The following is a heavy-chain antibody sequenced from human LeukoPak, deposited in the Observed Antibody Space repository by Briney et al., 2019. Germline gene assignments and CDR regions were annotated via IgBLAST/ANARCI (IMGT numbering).Heavy chain of an antibody. CDR1: GFPFSSYS. V-gene: IGHV3-21*01. CDR2: ISSSTTYK. Sequence: GGSLRLSCAASGFPFSSYSMNWVRQAPGKGLEWVSSISSSTTYKYYADSVKGRFTISRDNAKNLLYLQMDSLRAEDTAVYYCARTSVDNWFDPWGQGTLVTVSS. J-gene: IGHJ5*02. CDR3: ARTSVDNWFDP.